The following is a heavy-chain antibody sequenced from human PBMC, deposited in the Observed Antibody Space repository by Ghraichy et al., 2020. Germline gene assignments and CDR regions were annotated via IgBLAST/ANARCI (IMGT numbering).Heavy chain of an antibody. CDR2: ISSSGSTI. CDR1: GFTFSSYE. Sequence: GSLRLSCAASGFTFSSYEMNWVRQAPGKGLEWVSYISSSGSTIYYADSVKGRFTISRDNAKNSLYLQMNSLRAEDTAVYYCASQRPYGSGSYLADRGHWGQGTLVTVSS. V-gene: IGHV3-48*03. J-gene: IGHJ4*02. D-gene: IGHD3-10*01. CDR3: ASQRPYGSGSYLADRGH.